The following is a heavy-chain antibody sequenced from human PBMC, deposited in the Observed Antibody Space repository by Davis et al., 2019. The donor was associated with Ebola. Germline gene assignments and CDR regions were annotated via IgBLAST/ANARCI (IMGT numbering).Heavy chain of an antibody. D-gene: IGHD3-10*01. CDR2: ISAYNGNT. CDR3: ARDIGYSFGSGTYSKYDY. CDR1: GYTFTSYG. V-gene: IGHV1-18*04. J-gene: IGHJ4*02. Sequence: ASVKVSCKASGYTFTSYGISWVRQAPGQGLEWMGWISAYNGNTNYAQKLQGRLTVTTDTSTSTVHMELRSLRSDDTAVYYCARDIGYSFGSGTYSKYDYWGQGTLVTVSS.